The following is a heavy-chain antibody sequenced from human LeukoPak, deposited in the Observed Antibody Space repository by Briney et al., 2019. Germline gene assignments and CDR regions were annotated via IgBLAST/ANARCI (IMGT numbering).Heavy chain of an antibody. Sequence: GGSLRLSCAASGFTFGSYSMNWVRQAPGKGLEWLSYISSSSSAIYYADSVKGRFTISRDNAKNSLYLQVNSLRAEDTAVYYCARDVRAPLSSSSYYYYMDVWGKGTTVTVSS. J-gene: IGHJ6*03. CDR3: ARDVRAPLSSSSYYYYMDV. CDR1: GFTFGSYS. V-gene: IGHV3-48*01. D-gene: IGHD2-2*01. CDR2: ISSSSSAI.